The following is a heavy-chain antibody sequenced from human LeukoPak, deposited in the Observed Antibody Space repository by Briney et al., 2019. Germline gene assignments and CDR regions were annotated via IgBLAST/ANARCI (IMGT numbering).Heavy chain of an antibody. V-gene: IGHV1-46*01. D-gene: IGHD3-10*01. J-gene: IGHJ4*02. Sequence: GASVKVSCKASAYTFTRHYIHWVRQAPGQGLEWMGKIIPSVGSTNSAQKFQGRLTMTRDTSTSTVHMELSNLRSEDTAVYYCARDPYYGSGSYNYFDYWGQGTLVTVSS. CDR1: AYTFTRHY. CDR3: ARDPYYGSGSYNYFDY. CDR2: IIPSVGST.